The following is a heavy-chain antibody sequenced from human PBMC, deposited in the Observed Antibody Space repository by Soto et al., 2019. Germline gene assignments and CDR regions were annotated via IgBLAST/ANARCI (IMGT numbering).Heavy chain of an antibody. CDR1: GGSISSYF. CDR2: IHYSGTT. Sequence: PSETLSLTCTLYGGSISSYFWSWIRQPPGKGLEWIGYIHYSGTTVYSPSLKSRVTMSIDTSENQFTLNLTSVTAADTAVYYCARDTGSYYLDSWGQGSRVTVSS. CDR3: ARDTGSYYLDS. V-gene: IGHV4-59*01. D-gene: IGHD1-26*01. J-gene: IGHJ4*01.